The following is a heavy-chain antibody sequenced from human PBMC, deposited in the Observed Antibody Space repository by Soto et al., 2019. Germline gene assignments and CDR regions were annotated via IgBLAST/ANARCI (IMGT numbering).Heavy chain of an antibody. CDR2: IYSSGST. Sequence: QVQLQESGAGLVKPSETLSLTCTVSGGSIDNYYWSWLRQPPGRGLEWIGFIYSSGSTNYNPSVKSRVTISAETSRNQVSLKLTAVTTADTAVYYCARGGTGGRTTVTTYAVWGQGTLVTFSS. D-gene: IGHD4-17*01. V-gene: IGHV4-59*01. CDR3: ARGGTGGRTTVTTYAV. CDR1: GGSIDNYY. J-gene: IGHJ4*02.